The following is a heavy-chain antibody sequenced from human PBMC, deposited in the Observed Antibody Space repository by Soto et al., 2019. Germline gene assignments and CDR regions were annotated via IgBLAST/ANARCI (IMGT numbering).Heavy chain of an antibody. CDR1: GVSIGSNYY. J-gene: IGHJ4*02. Sequence: QVLLQESGPGPVQPSGTLSLSCVVSGVSIGSNYYWGWVRQPPGKGLEWLGDMSHIGSVNYNPSLTSLVTSSMASSQNLFSLTLVSMTAADTAVYYCAMCLGWYAVDYWGQGTLVIVSS. CDR3: AMCLGWYAVDY. V-gene: IGHV4-4*02. D-gene: IGHD6-19*01. CDR2: MSHIGSV.